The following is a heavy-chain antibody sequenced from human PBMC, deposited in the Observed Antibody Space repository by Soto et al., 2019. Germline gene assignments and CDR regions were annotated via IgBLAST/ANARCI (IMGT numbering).Heavy chain of an antibody. CDR1: GVSISSYH. CDR2: TSNSAPT. D-gene: IGHD3-3*01. V-gene: IGHV4-59*08. CDR3: ARLFRDVYNAVEY. J-gene: IGHJ4*02. Sequence: SETLSLTCTFSGVSISSYHWSWIRQSPGKGLEWIGYTSNSAPTIYNPSLKSRVTISADTSKNQFSLRLSSVTAADTAVYFCARLFRDVYNAVEYWGQGALVTVSS.